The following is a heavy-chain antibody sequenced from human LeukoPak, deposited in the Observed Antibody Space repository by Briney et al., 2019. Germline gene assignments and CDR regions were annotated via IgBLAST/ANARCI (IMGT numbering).Heavy chain of an antibody. V-gene: IGHV4-59*08. D-gene: IGHD3-22*01. CDR1: GGSISTYY. Sequence: SETLSLTCTVSGGSISTYYWSWIRQPPGKGLEWIGHLYNSGSTNYHPSLQSRVTISVDTSKNQFSLKLSSVTAADTAVYYCARLSYYYDSSGYYLDYWGQGTLVTVSS. CDR2: LYNSGST. J-gene: IGHJ4*02. CDR3: ARLSYYYDSSGYYLDY.